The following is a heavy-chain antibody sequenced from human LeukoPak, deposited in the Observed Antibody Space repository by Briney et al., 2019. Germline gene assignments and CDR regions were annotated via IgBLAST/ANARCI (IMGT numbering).Heavy chain of an antibody. Sequence: PGGSLRLSCAASGLSVSNSYISWVRQPPGKGLEWIGEINHSGSTNYNPSLKSRVTISVDTSKNQFSLKLSSVTAADTAVYYCARVSKSSSWYNWFDPWGQGTLVTVSS. CDR2: INHSGST. D-gene: IGHD6-13*01. V-gene: IGHV4-34*01. CDR3: ARVSKSSSWYNWFDP. CDR1: GLSVSNSY. J-gene: IGHJ5*02.